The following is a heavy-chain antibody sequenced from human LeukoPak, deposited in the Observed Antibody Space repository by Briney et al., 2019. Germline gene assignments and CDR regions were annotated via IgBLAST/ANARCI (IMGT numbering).Heavy chain of an antibody. CDR1: GFTFSSYA. J-gene: IGHJ4*02. D-gene: IGHD2-2*01. Sequence: GGSLRLSCAASGFTFSSYAMSWVRQAPGKGLEWVSAISGSGGSTCYADSAKGRFTISRDNSKNTLYLQMNSLRAEDTAVYYCAKVYVVPAALGYWGQGTLVTVSS. CDR3: AKVYVVPAALGY. CDR2: ISGSGGST. V-gene: IGHV3-23*01.